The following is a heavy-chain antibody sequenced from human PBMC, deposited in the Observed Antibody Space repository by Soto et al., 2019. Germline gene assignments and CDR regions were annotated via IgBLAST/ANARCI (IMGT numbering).Heavy chain of an antibody. V-gene: IGHV1-46*01. CDR1: GYTFTSYY. Sequence: ASVKVSCKASGYTFTSYYMHWVRQAPGQGLEWMGIINPSGGSTSYAQKFQGRVTMTRDTSTSTVYMELSSLRSEDTAVYCCARDSRAIAARFATWAQGTLVTVSA. CDR2: INPSGGST. CDR3: ARDSRAIAARFAT. J-gene: IGHJ5*02. D-gene: IGHD6-13*01.